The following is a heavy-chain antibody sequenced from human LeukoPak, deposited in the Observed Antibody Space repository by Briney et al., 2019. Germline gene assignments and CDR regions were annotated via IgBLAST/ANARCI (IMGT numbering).Heavy chain of an antibody. CDR1: GFTFSSYA. CDR3: ARDPQYYDFWSGYYYN. CDR2: ISYDGSNK. Sequence: GRSLRLSCAASGFTFSSYAMHWVRQAPGKGLEWVAVISYDGSNKYYADSVKGRFTISRDNSKNTLYLQMNGLRAEDTAVYYCARDPQYYDFWSGYYYNWGQGTLVTVSS. V-gene: IGHV3-30*01. J-gene: IGHJ4*02. D-gene: IGHD3-3*01.